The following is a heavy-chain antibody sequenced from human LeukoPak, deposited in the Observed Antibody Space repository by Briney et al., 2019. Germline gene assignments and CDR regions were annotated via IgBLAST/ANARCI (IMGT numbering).Heavy chain of an antibody. J-gene: IGHJ5*02. D-gene: IGHD3-16*01. V-gene: IGHV3-66*01. CDR3: ARDPFGVWGSRAFDP. CDR1: GFTVSSNY. Sequence: GGSLRLSCAASGFTVSSNYMSWVRQAPGKELEWVSVIYSGGSTYYADSVKGRFTISRDNSKNTLYLQMNSLRAEDTAVYYCARDPFGVWGSRAFDPWGQGTLVTVSS. CDR2: IYSGGST.